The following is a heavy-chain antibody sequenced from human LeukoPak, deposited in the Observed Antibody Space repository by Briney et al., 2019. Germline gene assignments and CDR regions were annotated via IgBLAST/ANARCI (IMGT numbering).Heavy chain of an antibody. CDR3: AKEAGHDYGALDAFDV. Sequence: GGSLRLSCAASGFTFSIYGMNWVRQAPGKGLEWVSSIGGSSSSLYYAESVKGRFTISRANARNSLYLQMNSLRAEDTAVYYCAKEAGHDYGALDAFDVWGQGTMVTVSS. J-gene: IGHJ3*01. CDR2: IGGSSSSL. D-gene: IGHD4-17*01. CDR1: GFTFSIYG. V-gene: IGHV3-21*01.